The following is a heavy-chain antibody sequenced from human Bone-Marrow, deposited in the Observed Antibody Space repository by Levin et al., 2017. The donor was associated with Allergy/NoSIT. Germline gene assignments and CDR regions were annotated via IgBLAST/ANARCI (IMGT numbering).Heavy chain of an antibody. J-gene: IGHJ6*02. D-gene: IGHD2-2*01. Sequence: GASVKVSCKASVYTFSTYDITWVRQATGQGLEWVGWMNPNSGNTGYAQRFQGRVTMTRNTSISTAYMELSSLTSEDTAVYYCARAVRNQLVSDVWGQGTTVSVSS. CDR3: ARAVRNQLVSDV. CDR1: VYTFSTYD. V-gene: IGHV1-8*01. CDR2: MNPNSGNT.